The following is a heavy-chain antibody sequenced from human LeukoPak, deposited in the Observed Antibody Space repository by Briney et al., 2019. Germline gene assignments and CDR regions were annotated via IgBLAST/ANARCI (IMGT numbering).Heavy chain of an antibody. D-gene: IGHD4-17*01. V-gene: IGHV3-21*06. Sequence: GGSLRLSCAASGFTFSDYSMNWVRQAPGKGLEWVSSISSRSTYRYYADSVKGRFNISRDNAKNSLCLQMNSLRAEDTAVYYCARDMTTATTCYLQHWGQGTLVTVSS. CDR1: GFTFSDYS. CDR3: ARDMTTATTCYLQH. CDR2: ISSRSTYR. J-gene: IGHJ1*01.